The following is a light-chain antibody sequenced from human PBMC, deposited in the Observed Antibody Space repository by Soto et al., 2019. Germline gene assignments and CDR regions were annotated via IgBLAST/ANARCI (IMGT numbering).Light chain of an antibody. J-gene: IGKJ1*01. CDR2: GAS. CDR3: QHYNNWPPAWT. Sequence: EIVLAQSPGTLSLSPGERATLSCRASQSVSSSYLAWYQQKPGQAPRLLIYGASSRPTGIPDRFSGSGSGTDFTLTISSLQSEDFALYYCQHYNNWPPAWTFGRGTKVDIK. V-gene: IGKV3-20*01. CDR1: QSVSSSY.